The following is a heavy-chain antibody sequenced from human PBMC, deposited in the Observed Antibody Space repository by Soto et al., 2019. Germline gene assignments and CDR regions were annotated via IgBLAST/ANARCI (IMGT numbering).Heavy chain of an antibody. J-gene: IGHJ4*02. Sequence: GASVKVSCKASGYTFTSYDINWVRHATGQGLEWMGWMNPNSGNTGYAQKFQGRVTMTRDTSISTAYMELSSLRSEDTAVYYCARGGYCTNGVCSQRTFDYWGQGTLVTVSS. CDR2: MNPNSGNT. CDR1: GYTFTSYD. CDR3: ARGGYCTNGVCSQRTFDY. V-gene: IGHV1-8*01. D-gene: IGHD2-8*01.